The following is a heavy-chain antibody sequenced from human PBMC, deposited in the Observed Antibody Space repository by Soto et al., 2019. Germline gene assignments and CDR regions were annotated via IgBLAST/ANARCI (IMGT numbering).Heavy chain of an antibody. CDR3: AKAWGPAATDAFDI. CDR1: GFTFDDYA. J-gene: IGHJ3*02. Sequence: GGSLRLSCAASGFTFDDYAMHWVRQAPGKGLEWVSGISWNSGSIGYADSVKGRFTISRDNAKNSLYLQMNSLRAEDTALYYCAKAWGPAATDAFDIWGQGTMVTVSS. V-gene: IGHV3-9*01. D-gene: IGHD2-2*01. CDR2: ISWNSGSI.